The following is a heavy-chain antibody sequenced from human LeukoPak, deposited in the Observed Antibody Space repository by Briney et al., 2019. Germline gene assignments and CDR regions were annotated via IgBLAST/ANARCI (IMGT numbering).Heavy chain of an antibody. CDR3: ARRTVAGPPGY. Sequence: GGSLRLSCAASGFTVSSNYMSWVRQAPGKGLEWVSVIYSGGSTYYADSVKGRFTISRDSSKNTLHLQMNNLRAEDTAVYYCARRTVAGPPGYWGQGTLVTVSS. CDR1: GFTVSSNY. J-gene: IGHJ4*02. D-gene: IGHD6-19*01. CDR2: IYSGGST. V-gene: IGHV3-66*01.